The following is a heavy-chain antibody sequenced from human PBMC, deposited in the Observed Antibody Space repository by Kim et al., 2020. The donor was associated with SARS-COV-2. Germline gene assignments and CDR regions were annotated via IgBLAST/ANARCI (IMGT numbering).Heavy chain of an antibody. V-gene: IGHV3-30*07. J-gene: IGHJ4*02. CDR3: ALGGSMVRGWYDFDY. Sequence: DSVKGRFTISRDNSKNTLYLQMNSLRAEDTAVYYCALGGSMVRGWYDFDYWGQGTLVTVSS. D-gene: IGHD3-10*01.